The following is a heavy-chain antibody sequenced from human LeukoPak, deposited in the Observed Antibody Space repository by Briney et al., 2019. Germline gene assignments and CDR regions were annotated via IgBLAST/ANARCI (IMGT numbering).Heavy chain of an antibody. CDR2: IYSGGST. J-gene: IGHJ4*02. V-gene: IGHV3-53*01. Sequence: GGSLRLSCAASGFTVSSTYMSWIRQAPGKGLEWVSVIYSGGSTFYADSVKGRFTISRDNSKNTVYLQMNSLRAEDTAMYYCARGSAHVAGTSYYFDYWGQGTLVTVSS. CDR3: ARGSAHVAGTSYYFDY. CDR1: GFTVSSTY. D-gene: IGHD6-19*01.